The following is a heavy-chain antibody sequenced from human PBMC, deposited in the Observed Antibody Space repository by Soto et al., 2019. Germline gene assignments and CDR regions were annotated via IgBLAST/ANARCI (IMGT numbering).Heavy chain of an antibody. V-gene: IGHV4-34*01. CDR3: ASTAHSSGWYSGGFDY. Sequence: SETLSLTCAVYGGSFSGYYWTWIRQPTGTGLEWIGEINHSGSTNYNPSLKSRVTISVDTSKNQFSLKLSSVTAADTAVYYCASTAHSSGWYSGGFDYWGQGTLVTVSS. CDR1: GGSFSGYY. D-gene: IGHD6-19*01. J-gene: IGHJ4*02. CDR2: INHSGST.